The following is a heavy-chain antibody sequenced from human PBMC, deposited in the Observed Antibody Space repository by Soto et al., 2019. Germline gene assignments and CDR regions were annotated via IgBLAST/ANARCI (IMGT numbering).Heavy chain of an antibody. CDR2: ISGNGSTI. V-gene: IGHV3-48*03. CDR3: VRDFRRFLEWHTKGYSYFGMDI. Sequence: GGSLRLSCAASGFTFSRYEMNWVRQAPGKGLQWLSYISGNGSTIHYADSVKGRFTISRDNAQKQLYLQMNSLRAEDTALYYCVRDFRRFLEWHTKGYSYFGMDIWGQGTTVTVSS. CDR1: GFTFSRYE. J-gene: IGHJ6*02. D-gene: IGHD3-3*01.